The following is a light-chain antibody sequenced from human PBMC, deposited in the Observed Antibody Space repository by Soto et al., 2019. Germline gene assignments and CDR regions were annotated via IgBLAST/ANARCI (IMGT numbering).Light chain of an antibody. CDR1: SSDVGGYNY. CDR2: DVR. V-gene: IGLV2-11*01. Sequence: QSALTQPRSVSGSPGQSVTISCTGTSSDVGGYNYVSWYQRRPGKAPKLMIYDVRDRPSGVPDHFSGSKSGNTASLTISGLQAEDEAEYYCCSYAGSNTLVFGGGTKVTVL. J-gene: IGLJ3*02. CDR3: CSYAGSNTLV.